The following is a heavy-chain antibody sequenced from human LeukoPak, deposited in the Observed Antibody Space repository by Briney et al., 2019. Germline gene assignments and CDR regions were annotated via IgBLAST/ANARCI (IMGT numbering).Heavy chain of an antibody. CDR2: IYHIVNT. CDR1: GASVSSGGSS. Sequence: PSETLSLTCAVTGASVSSGGSSWAWIRQLPGKGLEWIGYIYHIVNTFYNPSLQSRVTISVDRAKNQVSLRLTSVTAADTAVYYCARDSYGLGSNYFDPWGQGTQVTVSS. J-gene: IGHJ5*02. V-gene: IGHV4-30-2*01. CDR3: ARDSYGLGSNYFDP. D-gene: IGHD3-10*01.